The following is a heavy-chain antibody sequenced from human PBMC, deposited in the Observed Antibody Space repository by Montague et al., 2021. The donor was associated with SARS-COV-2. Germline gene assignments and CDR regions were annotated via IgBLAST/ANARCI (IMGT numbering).Heavy chain of an antibody. CDR1: GFSLSTIGVC. D-gene: IGHD3-9*01. CDR3: AHSSRGDWLSCSWFDP. Sequence: PALVKPTQTLTLTCTFSGFSLSTIGVCVGWIRQPPGKALEWLALIYWDDDKRYSPFLRTRLTISKDTSKNQVVLTMTNTDPVDTATYFCAHSSRGDWLSCSWFDPWGQGTLVTVSS. CDR2: IYWDDDK. V-gene: IGHV2-5*02. J-gene: IGHJ5*02.